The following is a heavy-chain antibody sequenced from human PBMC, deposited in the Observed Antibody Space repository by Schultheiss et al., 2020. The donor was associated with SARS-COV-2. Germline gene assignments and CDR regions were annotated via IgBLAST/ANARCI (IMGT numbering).Heavy chain of an antibody. V-gene: IGHV3-23*01. CDR1: GFTFSDYY. Sequence: GESLKISCAASGFTFSDYYMSWIRQAPGKGLEWVSAISGSGGSTYYADSVKGRFTISRDNSKNTLYLQMNSLRAEDTAVYYCARDKLTSGYDRGDAFDIWGQGTMVTVSS. J-gene: IGHJ3*02. CDR3: ARDKLTSGYDRGDAFDI. CDR2: ISGSGGST. D-gene: IGHD5-12*01.